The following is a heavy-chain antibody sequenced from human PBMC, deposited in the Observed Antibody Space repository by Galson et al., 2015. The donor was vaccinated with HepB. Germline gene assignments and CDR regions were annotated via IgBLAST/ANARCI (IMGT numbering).Heavy chain of an antibody. Sequence: ETLSLTCTVSGGSISSSSYYWGWIRQPPGKGLEWIGSIYYSGSTYHNPSLQSRVTISVDTSKNQFSLELNSVTAADTSVYHCARHMGATIYFDYWGQGTLVTVSS. CDR1: GGSISSSSYY. D-gene: IGHD1-26*01. CDR3: ARHMGATIYFDY. J-gene: IGHJ4*02. CDR2: IYYSGST. V-gene: IGHV4-39*01.